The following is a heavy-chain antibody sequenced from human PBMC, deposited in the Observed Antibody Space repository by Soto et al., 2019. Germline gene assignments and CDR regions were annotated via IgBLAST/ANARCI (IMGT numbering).Heavy chain of an antibody. Sequence: GGSLRLSCAASGFTFSSYSMNWVRQAPGKGLEWVSSISSSSSYIYYADSVKGRFTISRDNAKNSLYLQMNSLRAEDTAVYYCASLSLRVATIEADYWGQGPLVTVSS. V-gene: IGHV3-21*01. D-gene: IGHD5-12*01. CDR3: ASLSLRVATIEADY. CDR2: ISSSSSYI. J-gene: IGHJ4*02. CDR1: GFTFSSYS.